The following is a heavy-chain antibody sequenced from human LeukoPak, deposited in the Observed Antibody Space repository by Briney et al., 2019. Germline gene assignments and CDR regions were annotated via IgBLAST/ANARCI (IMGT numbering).Heavy chain of an antibody. Sequence: GGSLRLSCAASGFTFSSYAMSWVRQAPGKGLEWVSAISGSGGSTYYADSVKGRFTIPRDNSKNTLYLQMNSLRAEDTAVYYCAKAPGEFYYGSGSYFPPPAVGDYWGQGTLVTVSS. V-gene: IGHV3-23*01. CDR2: ISGSGGST. CDR3: AKAPGEFYYGSGSYFPPPAVGDY. CDR1: GFTFSSYA. J-gene: IGHJ4*02. D-gene: IGHD3-10*01.